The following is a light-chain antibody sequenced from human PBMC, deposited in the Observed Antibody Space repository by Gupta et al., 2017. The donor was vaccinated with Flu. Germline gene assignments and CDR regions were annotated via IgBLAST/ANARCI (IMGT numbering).Light chain of an antibody. V-gene: IGKV3-20*01. CDR1: QTISSSF. J-gene: IGKJ1*01. Sequence: ELVLVQSPGTLSLSPGERATLSCRASQTISSSFLAWFQQRPGQAPRVLIYGASNRATGIPARFSGSGSGADFTLIISRLEPEDFAVYYCQHDGGFPLTFGQGTMVEIK. CDR2: GAS. CDR3: QHDGGFPLT.